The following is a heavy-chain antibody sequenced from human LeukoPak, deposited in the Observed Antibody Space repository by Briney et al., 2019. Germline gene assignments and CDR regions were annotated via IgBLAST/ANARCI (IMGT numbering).Heavy chain of an antibody. J-gene: IGHJ4*02. D-gene: IGHD6-13*01. CDR3: AREGAYGSSFNY. CDR2: IHYSGST. Sequence: PSETLSLTCTVSGGSISSYYWSWIRQPPGKGLEWIGYIHYSGSTNYNPSLKSRVTISVDTSKNQFSLKLSSVTAAGTAVYYCAREGAYGSSFNYWGQGTLVTVSS. CDR1: GGSISSYY. V-gene: IGHV4-59*01.